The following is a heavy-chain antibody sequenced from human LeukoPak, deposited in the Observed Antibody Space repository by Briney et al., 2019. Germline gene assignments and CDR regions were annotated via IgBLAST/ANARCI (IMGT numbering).Heavy chain of an antibody. CDR3: ASLHGYGSGRP. Sequence: SETLSLTCTVSGASINTYYWSWIRQPPGKGLEWIGYIYYSGTTSYNPSLKTRVTISIDTSKNQFSLKLSSVTAADTAVYYCASLHGYGSGRPWGQGTLVTVSS. CDR2: IYYSGTT. J-gene: IGHJ5*02. V-gene: IGHV4-59*08. D-gene: IGHD3-10*01. CDR1: GASINTYY.